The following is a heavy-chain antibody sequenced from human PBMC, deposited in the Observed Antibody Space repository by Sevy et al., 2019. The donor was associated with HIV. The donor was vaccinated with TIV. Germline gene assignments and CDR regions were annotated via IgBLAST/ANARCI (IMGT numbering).Heavy chain of an antibody. CDR1: GFTFSTYW. D-gene: IGHD6-19*01. V-gene: IGHV3-7*01. CDR3: ARDYRTGWFGAY. CDR2: IRDDGREI. Sequence: GGSLRLSCAASGFTFSTYWMSWVRQAPGKGLEWVANIRDDGREIYYVDSVKGRFTISRDNAKNSLYLQMNSLRAEDTAVYYCARDYRTGWFGAYWGQRNLVTVSS. J-gene: IGHJ4*02.